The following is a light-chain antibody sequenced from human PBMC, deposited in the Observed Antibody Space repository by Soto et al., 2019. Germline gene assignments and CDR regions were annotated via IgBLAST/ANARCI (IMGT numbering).Light chain of an antibody. J-gene: IGKJ4*01. Sequence: EIVLTQSPGTLSLSPGERATLSCRASQSVSSSYLAWYQQKLGQAPRLVIYGASTRATGIPARFSGSGSGTEFTLAISSLQSEDFAVYYCQQYNSWPPTFGGGTKVDIK. CDR1: QSVSSSY. CDR3: QQYNSWPPT. V-gene: IGKV3-15*01. CDR2: GAS.